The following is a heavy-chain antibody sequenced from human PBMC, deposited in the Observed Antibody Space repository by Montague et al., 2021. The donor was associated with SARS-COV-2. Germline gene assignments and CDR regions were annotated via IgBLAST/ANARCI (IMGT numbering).Heavy chain of an antibody. V-gene: IGHV3-30*04. CDR3: ARDRDDYIWGSYENFDY. CDR2: ISYDGSNK. Sequence: LRLSCAASGLTFSSYAMHWVRQAPGKGLEWVAVISYDGSNKYYADSVKGRFTISRDNSKNTLYLQMNSLRAEDTAVYYCARDRDDYIWGSYENFDYWGQGTLVTVSS. J-gene: IGHJ4*02. CDR1: GLTFSSYA. D-gene: IGHD3-16*01.